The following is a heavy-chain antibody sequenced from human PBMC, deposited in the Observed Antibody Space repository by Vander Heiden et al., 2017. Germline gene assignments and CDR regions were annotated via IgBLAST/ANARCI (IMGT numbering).Heavy chain of an antibody. V-gene: IGHV3-33*01. CDR1: GCTFSGYG. D-gene: IGHD2-2*02. Sequence: QVQLVESGGGVVQPGRSLRLPCAASGCTFSGYGMHWVRQAPGKGLEWVAVIWYDGSNKYYADSVKGRFTISRDNSKNTLYLQMNSLRAEDTAVYYCARATVVPAAIGSLDVWGQGTTVTVSS. CDR3: ARATVVPAAIGSLDV. CDR2: IWYDGSNK. J-gene: IGHJ6*02.